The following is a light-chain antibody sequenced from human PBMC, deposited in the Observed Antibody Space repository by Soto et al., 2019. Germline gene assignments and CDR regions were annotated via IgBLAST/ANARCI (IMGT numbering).Light chain of an antibody. Sequence: EIASTQSPGTLSLSPGERATLSCRASQGVGNKYLAWYQQRPGQAPSLLIYAASSRATGVPDRFSGSGSGTDFTLTISRLEPEDFAVYYCQQYTNAHGITFGQGTRLEI. J-gene: IGKJ5*01. CDR2: AAS. V-gene: IGKV3-20*01. CDR1: QGVGNKY. CDR3: QQYTNAHGIT.